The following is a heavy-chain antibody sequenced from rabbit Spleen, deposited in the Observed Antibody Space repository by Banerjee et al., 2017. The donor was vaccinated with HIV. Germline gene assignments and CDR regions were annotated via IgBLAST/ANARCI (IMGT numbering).Heavy chain of an antibody. V-gene: IGHV1S40*01. D-gene: IGHD6-1*01. J-gene: IGHJ4*01. CDR3: ASAYSDIYFDL. CDR2: IGAGSGAT. CDR1: GFSFSNGYY. Sequence: QQLVESGGGLVKPGASLTLTCKASGFSFSNGYYMSWVRQAPGKGLEWIGCIGAGSGATYAASWAKGRFTISKTSSTTVTLQMTSLTAADTATYFCASAYSDIYFDLWGQGTLVTVS.